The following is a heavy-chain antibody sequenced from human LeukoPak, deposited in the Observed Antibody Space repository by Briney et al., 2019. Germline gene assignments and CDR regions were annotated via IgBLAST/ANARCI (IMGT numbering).Heavy chain of an antibody. D-gene: IGHD1-26*01. V-gene: IGHV4-61*01. Sequence: SETLSLTCTVSGGSVSSGSYYWSWIRQPPGKGLEWIGYIYYSGSTNYNPSLESRVTISVDTSKNQFSLKLSSVTAADTAVYYCARDQDWDLQSLRYFGYWGQGTLVTVSS. CDR1: GGSVSSGSYY. CDR2: IYYSGST. CDR3: ARDQDWDLQSLRYFGY. J-gene: IGHJ4*02.